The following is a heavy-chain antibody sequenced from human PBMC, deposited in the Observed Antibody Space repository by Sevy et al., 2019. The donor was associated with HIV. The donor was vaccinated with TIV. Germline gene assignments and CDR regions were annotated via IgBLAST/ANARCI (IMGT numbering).Heavy chain of an antibody. CDR3: ASHYYDSTGYYYPLDY. D-gene: IGHD3-22*01. CDR2: ISIDGNNK. CDR1: GFTFSSYA. V-gene: IGHV3-30*04. J-gene: IGHJ4*02. Sequence: GGSLRLSCTASGFTFSSYAMYWVRQAPGKGLEWVAVISIDGNNKDYADSVKGRFTTSRDNSKNTLYLQMNSLRAEDTAVYYCASHYYDSTGYYYPLDYWGQGTLVTVSS.